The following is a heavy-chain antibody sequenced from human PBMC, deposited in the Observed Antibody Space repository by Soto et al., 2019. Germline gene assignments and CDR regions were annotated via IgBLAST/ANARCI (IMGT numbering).Heavy chain of an antibody. CDR1: GSSISSSNW. Sequence: QVQLQESGPGLVKPSGTLSLTCAVSGSSISSSNWWSWVRQPPGEGLEWIGEIHHDGSTNYNPSRKRRLPISVDKSKNQFSLKLSSVTAADTAVYYCARKPYGGPFDYWGQGTLVTVSS. J-gene: IGHJ4*02. CDR3: ARKPYGGPFDY. D-gene: IGHD4-17*01. CDR2: IHHDGST. V-gene: IGHV4-4*02.